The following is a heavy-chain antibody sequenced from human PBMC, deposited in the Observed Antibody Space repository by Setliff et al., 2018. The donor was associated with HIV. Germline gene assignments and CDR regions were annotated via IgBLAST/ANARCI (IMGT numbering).Heavy chain of an antibody. CDR2: IYTSGST. CDR3: ARRVGITIFGAPNQYYYMDV. D-gene: IGHD3-3*01. Sequence: SETLSLTCGVYGETLSPYFWSWIRQTPGKGLEWIGHIYTSGSTNYNPSLKSRVTISEDTSKHQFSLRLTSVTAADTALYFCARRVGITIFGAPNQYYYMDVWGKGTTVTVSS. V-gene: IGHV4-34*01. CDR1: GETLSPYF. J-gene: IGHJ6*03.